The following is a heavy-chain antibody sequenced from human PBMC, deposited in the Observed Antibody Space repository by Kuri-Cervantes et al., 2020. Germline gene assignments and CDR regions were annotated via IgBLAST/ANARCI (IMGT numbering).Heavy chain of an antibody. J-gene: IGHJ4*02. CDR3: ARDFDSSGYYANSGY. D-gene: IGHD3-22*01. CDR1: GFTFSSYG. CDR2: ISYDGSNK. V-gene: IGHV3-30*03. Sequence: GGSLRLSCAASGFTFSSYGMHWVRQAPGKGLEWVAVISYDGSNKYYADSVKGRFTISRDNSKNTLYLQMNSLRAEDTAVYYCARDFDSSGYYANSGYWGQGILVTVSS.